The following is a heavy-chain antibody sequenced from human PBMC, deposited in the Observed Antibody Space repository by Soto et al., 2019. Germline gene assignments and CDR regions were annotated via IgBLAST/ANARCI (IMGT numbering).Heavy chain of an antibody. CDR3: AKGYIWGSYRYFDY. Sequence: EVQLLESGGGLVQPGGSLRLSCAASGFTFSSYAMSWVRKAPGKGLEWVSAISGSGGSTYYADSVKGRFTIYRDNSKNTLYLQMDSLRAEDTAVYYCAKGYIWGSYRYFDYWGQGSLVTVSS. J-gene: IGHJ4*02. D-gene: IGHD3-16*02. CDR1: GFTFSSYA. CDR2: ISGSGGST. V-gene: IGHV3-23*01.